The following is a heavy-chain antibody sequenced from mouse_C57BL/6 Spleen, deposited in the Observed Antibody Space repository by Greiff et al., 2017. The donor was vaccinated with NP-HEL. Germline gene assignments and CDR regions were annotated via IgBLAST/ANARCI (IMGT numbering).Heavy chain of an antibody. V-gene: IGHV1-64*01. Sequence: QVQLKQPGAELVKPGASVKLSCKASGYTFTSYWMHWVKQRPGQGLEWIGMIHPNSGSTNYNEKFKSKATLTVDKSSSTAYMQLSSLTSEDSAVYYCAPLSYYAMDYWGQGTSVTVSS. CDR2: IHPNSGST. CDR3: APLSYYAMDY. CDR1: GYTFTSYW. J-gene: IGHJ4*01.